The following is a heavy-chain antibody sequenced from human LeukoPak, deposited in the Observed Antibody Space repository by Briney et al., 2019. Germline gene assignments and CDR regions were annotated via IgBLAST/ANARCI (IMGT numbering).Heavy chain of an antibody. CDR2: VSGSGRGENT. J-gene: IGHJ4*02. CDR1: GFTFSSSA. CDR3: VKDNPLDY. V-gene: IGHV3-23*01. Sequence: PGGSLRLSCAASGFTFSSSAMSWVRQAPGKGLEWVSNVSGSGRGENTYYADSVKGRFTISRDNSKNTLYLYVNSLRPDDSAVYYCVKDNPLDYWGQGTLVIVSS.